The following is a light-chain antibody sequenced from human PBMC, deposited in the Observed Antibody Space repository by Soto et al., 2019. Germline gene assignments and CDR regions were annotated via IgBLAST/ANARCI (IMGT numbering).Light chain of an antibody. V-gene: IGKV3-11*01. CDR1: QSVSSY. CDR3: QERSHWPPT. Sequence: EIVLTQSPATLSLSPGERATLSCRASQSVSSYLAWYQQKPGQAPRLLIYDASTRATGIPARYSGSGARLDFTLPSSSLEPNDSAVYYGQERSHWPPTFGQSAQLYIE. J-gene: IGKJ2*01. CDR2: DAS.